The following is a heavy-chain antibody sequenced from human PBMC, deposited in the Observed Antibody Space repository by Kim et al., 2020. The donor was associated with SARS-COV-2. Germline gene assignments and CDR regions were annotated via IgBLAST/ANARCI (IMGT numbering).Heavy chain of an antibody. V-gene: IGHV3-23*03. CDR2: IYDGVTST. CDR1: EFTFSDYA. J-gene: IGHJ6*02. D-gene: IGHD5-18*01. Sequence: GGSLRLSCAASEFTFSDYAMNWVRQAPGKGLEWVSLIYDGVTSTYYADAVKGRFTISRDNSKNTLYLQMNSLRAEDTAVYYCARESQQLWLPAGGMDVWGQGTTVTVSS. CDR3: ARESQQLWLPAGGMDV.